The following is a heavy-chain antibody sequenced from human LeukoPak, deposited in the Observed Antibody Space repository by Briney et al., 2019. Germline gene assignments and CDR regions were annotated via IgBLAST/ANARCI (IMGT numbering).Heavy chain of an antibody. D-gene: IGHD3-22*01. J-gene: IGHJ1*01. CDR1: GDSISRSDSY. V-gene: IGHV4-39*01. CDR3: ARRRYYDGSGYLE. CDR2: LYYSGRT. Sequence: PSETLSLTCSVSGDSISRSDSYWDWIRQPPGKGLEWIGTLYYSGRTYYSPSLKSRVTMSVDTSNNQFSLNLRSMTAADTAVYYCARRRYYDGSGYLEWGQGTLLSVSS.